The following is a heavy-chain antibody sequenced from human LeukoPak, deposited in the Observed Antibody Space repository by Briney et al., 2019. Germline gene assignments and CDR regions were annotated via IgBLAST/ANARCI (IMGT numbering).Heavy chain of an antibody. D-gene: IGHD3-10*01. CDR3: ARGRGMVRGVISSGYFDY. Sequence: PSETLSLTCTVSGGSISSYYWSWIRQPPGKGLEWIGEINHSGSTNYNPSLKSRVTISVDTSKNQFSLKLSSVTAADTAVYYCARGRGMVRGVISSGYFDYWGQGTLVTVSS. CDR1: GGSISSYY. V-gene: IGHV4-34*01. CDR2: INHSGST. J-gene: IGHJ4*02.